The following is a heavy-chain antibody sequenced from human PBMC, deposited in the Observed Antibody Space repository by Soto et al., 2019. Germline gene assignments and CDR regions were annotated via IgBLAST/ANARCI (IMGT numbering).Heavy chain of an antibody. J-gene: IGHJ4*02. D-gene: IGHD2-21*01. CDR2: ISPKSTYR. CDR3: ARGGGGGLFEH. V-gene: IGHV3-11*06. CDR1: GFPSIYYY. Sequence: GGSLRLSCATSGFPSIYYYMSWIRQAPGKGLEWLSHISPKSTYRNYADSVKGRFTISRDNTKSSLFLQMNSLGVEDTAVYYCARGGGGGLFEHWGQGVLVTDS.